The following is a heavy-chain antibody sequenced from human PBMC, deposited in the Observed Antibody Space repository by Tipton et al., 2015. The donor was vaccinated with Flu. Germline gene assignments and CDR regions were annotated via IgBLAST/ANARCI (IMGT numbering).Heavy chain of an antibody. CDR2: IYYSGST. J-gene: IGHJ4*02. Sequence: TLSLTCTVSGDSISSGGAYWTWIRQRPGKGLEWIGCIYYSGSTYSNPSLESRVTMSVDTSKNQFSLRLSSVTAADTAVYYCATLMATDDYWGQGTLVTVSS. CDR1: GDSISSGGAY. D-gene: IGHD5-24*01. CDR3: ATLMATDDY. V-gene: IGHV4-31*03.